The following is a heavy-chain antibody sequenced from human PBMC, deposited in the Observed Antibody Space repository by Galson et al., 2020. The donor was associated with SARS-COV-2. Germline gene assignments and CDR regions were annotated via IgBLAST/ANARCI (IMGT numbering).Heavy chain of an antibody. CDR2: IFYSGYT. CDR1: GDSISSSSYY. D-gene: IGHD4-17*01. J-gene: IGHJ5*02. Sequence: SETLSLTCTVSGDSISSSSYYWGWIRQSPGKGLEWTGNIFYSGYTYYNPSLKSRVTISVDTPKNQFSLKLSSVTAADTAVYYCARHRGLGYGDYGTFDPWGQGTLVTVSS. CDR3: ARHRGLGYGDYGTFDP. V-gene: IGHV4-39*01.